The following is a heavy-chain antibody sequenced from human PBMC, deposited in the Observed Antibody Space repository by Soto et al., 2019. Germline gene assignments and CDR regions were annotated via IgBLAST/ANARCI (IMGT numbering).Heavy chain of an antibody. J-gene: IGHJ4*02. CDR1: GYTFTGYY. CDR3: ARGPAAAPEYSSGPREANFAY. CDR2: INPNSGGT. Sequence: ASVKVSCKASGYTFTGYYMHWVRQAPGQGLEWMGWINPNSGGTNYAQKFQGWVTMTRDTSISTAYMELSRLSSDDTAVYYCARGPAAAPEYSSGPREANFAYWGQGTLVTVSS. D-gene: IGHD6-19*01. V-gene: IGHV1-2*04.